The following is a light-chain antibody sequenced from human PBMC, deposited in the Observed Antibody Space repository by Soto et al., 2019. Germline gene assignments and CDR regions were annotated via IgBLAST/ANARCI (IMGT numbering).Light chain of an antibody. J-gene: IGLJ1*01. CDR3: QSYDSSLTALYV. Sequence: QSVRTQPPSVSGAPGQRVTISCTGSSSNIGAGYDVQWYQQLPGTAPKLLMYGNSNRPSGVPDRFSGSKSGTSASLAITGLQAEDEADYYCQSYDSSLTALYVFGIGTKVT. CDR1: SSNIGAGYD. CDR2: GNS. V-gene: IGLV1-40*01.